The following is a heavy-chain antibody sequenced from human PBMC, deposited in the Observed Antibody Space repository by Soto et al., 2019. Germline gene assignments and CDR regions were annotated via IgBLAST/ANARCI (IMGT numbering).Heavy chain of an antibody. CDR2: IYYSGST. CDR3: ARREYYYDSSGYPHPFGP. Sequence: PSETLSLTCTVSGGSISSSSYYWGWIRQPPGKGLEWIGSIYYSGSTYYNPSLKSRVTISVDTSKNQFSLKLSSVTAADTAVYYCARREYYYDSSGYPHPFGPWGQGTLVTVSS. D-gene: IGHD3-22*01. J-gene: IGHJ5*02. V-gene: IGHV4-39*01. CDR1: GGSISSSSYY.